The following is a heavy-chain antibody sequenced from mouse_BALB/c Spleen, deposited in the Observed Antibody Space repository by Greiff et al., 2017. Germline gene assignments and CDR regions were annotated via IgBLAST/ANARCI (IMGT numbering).Heavy chain of an antibody. Sequence: EVHLVESGGGLVKPGGSLKLSCAASGFTFSSYAMSWVRQTPEKRLEWVATISSGGSYTYYPDSVKGRFTISRDNAKNTLYLQMSSLRSEDTAMYYWARHEGLSYLDYWGQGTTLTVSS. CDR2: ISSGGSYT. CDR1: GFTFSSYA. J-gene: IGHJ2*01. CDR3: ARHEGLSYLDY. V-gene: IGHV5-9-3*01. D-gene: IGHD1-1*02.